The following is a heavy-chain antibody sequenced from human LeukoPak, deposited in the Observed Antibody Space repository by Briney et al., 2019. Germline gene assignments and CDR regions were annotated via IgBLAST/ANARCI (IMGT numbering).Heavy chain of an antibody. D-gene: IGHD6-25*01. CDR2: MNPNNGDS. J-gene: IGHJ4*02. CDR1: GYTFTNYH. CDR3: ARTTSFTASGYDY. V-gene: IGHV1-8*03. Sequence: ASVKVCCNASGYTFTNYHINWVRQATGQGLEWMGWMNPNNGDSGYAQKFQGRVTITRDTSISTSYMELRSLRSDDTAVYFCARTTSFTASGYDYWGQGTLVTVSS.